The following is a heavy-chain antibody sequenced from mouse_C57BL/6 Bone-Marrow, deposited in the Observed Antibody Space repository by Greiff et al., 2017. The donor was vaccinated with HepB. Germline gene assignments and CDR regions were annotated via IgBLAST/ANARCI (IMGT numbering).Heavy chain of an antibody. D-gene: IGHD1-1*01. CDR3: AIDRDYYGSSYGYAMDY. V-gene: IGHV5-4*01. Sequence: EVKVEESGGGLVKPGGSLKLSCAASGFTFSSYAMSWVRQTPEKRLEWVATISDGGSYTYYPDNVKGRFTISRDNAKNNLDLQMSHLKSEDTAMYYCAIDRDYYGSSYGYAMDYWGQGTSVTVSS. J-gene: IGHJ4*01. CDR1: GFTFSSYA. CDR2: ISDGGSYT.